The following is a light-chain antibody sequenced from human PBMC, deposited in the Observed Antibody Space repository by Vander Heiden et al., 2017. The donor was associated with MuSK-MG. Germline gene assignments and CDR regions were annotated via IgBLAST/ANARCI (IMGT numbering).Light chain of an antibody. V-gene: IGLV3-25*03. CDR1: ALPKQY. CDR2: KDS. J-gene: IGLJ3*02. CDR3: HSADRSGTVG. Sequence: SYELTQPPSVSVSPVQTARITCSGDALPKQYAYWYQKKPGQAPGRVIFKDSERPAGIPERVSGSSSGKNATVTIRGVQAEDDADDYCHSADRSGTVGFGGGTKLTVL.